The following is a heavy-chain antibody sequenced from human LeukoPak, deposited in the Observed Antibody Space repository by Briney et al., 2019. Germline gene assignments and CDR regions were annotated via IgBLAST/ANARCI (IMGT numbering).Heavy chain of an antibody. CDR2: INPSGGST. CDR3: ARDSNTMIVVETQATYFQH. J-gene: IGHJ1*01. D-gene: IGHD3-22*01. V-gene: IGHV1-46*01. CDR1: GYTFTSYY. Sequence: ASVKVSCKASGYTFTSYYMHWVRQAPGQGLEWMGIINPSGGSTSYAQKFQGRVTMTRDMSTSTVYMELSSLRSEDTAVYYCARDSNTMIVVETQATYFQHWGQGTLVTVSS.